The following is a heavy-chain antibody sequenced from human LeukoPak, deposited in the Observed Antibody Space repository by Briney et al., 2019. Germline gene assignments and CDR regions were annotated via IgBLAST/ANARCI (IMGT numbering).Heavy chain of an antibody. V-gene: IGHV4-31*03. CDR2: IYYSGST. J-gene: IGHJ4*02. D-gene: IGHD3-16*02. CDR1: GGSISSGGYY. Sequence: SQTLSLTCTVSGGSISSGGYYWSWIRQHPGKGLEWIGYIYYSGSTYYNPSLKSRVTISVDTSKNQFSLKLSSVTAAHTAVYYCASWGYDYVWGSYRYNVGPFDYWGQGTLVTVSS. CDR3: ASWGYDYVWGSYRYNVGPFDY.